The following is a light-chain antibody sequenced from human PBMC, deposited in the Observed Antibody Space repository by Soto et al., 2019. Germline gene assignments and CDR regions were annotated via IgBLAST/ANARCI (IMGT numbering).Light chain of an antibody. Sequence: DIVMTQSPDSLAVSLGERATINCKSSQSVLYSSNNKNYLARYQQTPGQPPKLLIYWASTRESGVPDRFSGSGSGTDFTLTISSLQAEDVAVYYCQQYYSTLTPTFGQGTKVEIK. CDR3: QQYYSTLTPT. CDR1: QSVLYSSNNKNY. J-gene: IGKJ1*01. CDR2: WAS. V-gene: IGKV4-1*01.